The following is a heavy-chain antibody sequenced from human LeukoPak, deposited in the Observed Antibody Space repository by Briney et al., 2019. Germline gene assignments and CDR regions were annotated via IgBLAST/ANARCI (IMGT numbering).Heavy chain of an antibody. CDR3: ARGATMIVVVDPHDAFDI. CDR1: GGTFSSYA. D-gene: IGHD3-22*01. V-gene: IGHV1-69*04. Sequence: ASVKVSCTASGGTFSSYAISWVRQAPGQGLEWMGRIIPILGIANYAQKFQGRVTITADKSTSTAYMELSSLRSEDTAVYYCARGATMIVVVDPHDAFDIWGQGTMVTVSS. CDR2: IIPILGIA. J-gene: IGHJ3*02.